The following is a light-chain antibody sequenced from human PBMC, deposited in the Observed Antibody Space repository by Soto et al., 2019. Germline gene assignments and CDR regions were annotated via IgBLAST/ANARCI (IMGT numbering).Light chain of an antibody. V-gene: IGKV3-20*01. J-gene: IGKJ2*01. CDR2: GAS. Sequence: DIVLTQSPGTLSLSPGERATLSCRASQIISSTYLGWYQQKPGQAPRLLIYGASSRATGIPDRFSGSGSGPDFTLTISRLEPEDFAVYYCQHYGTSLYTFGQGTKLEIK. CDR1: QIISSTY. CDR3: QHYGTSLYT.